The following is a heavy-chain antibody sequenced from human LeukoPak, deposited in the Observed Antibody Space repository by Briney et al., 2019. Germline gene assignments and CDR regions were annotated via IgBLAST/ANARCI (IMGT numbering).Heavy chain of an antibody. J-gene: IGHJ6*03. CDR1: GLIFSDYY. D-gene: IGHD1-20*01. V-gene: IGHV3-11*06. CDR2: ISSSSSYI. CDR3: ARGRSVGRGLTSYMDV. Sequence: GGSLRLSCAVSGLIFSDYYMSWIRQAPGKGLEWVSSISSSSSYIYYADSVKGRFTISRDNVKNSLYLQMNSLRAEDTAVYYCARGRSVGRGLTSYMDVWGKGTTVTVSS.